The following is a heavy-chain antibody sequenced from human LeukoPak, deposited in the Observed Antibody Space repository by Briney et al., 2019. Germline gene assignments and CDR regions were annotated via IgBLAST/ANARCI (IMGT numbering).Heavy chain of an antibody. J-gene: IGHJ3*02. CDR3: AKARGFIGGAFDI. D-gene: IGHD3-3*01. CDR2: ISWNSGSI. Sequence: GGSLRLSCAASGFTFDGFTMHWVRHTPGKGLEWVSGISWNSGSIGYADSVKGRFTISRDNAKNSLYLQMNSLRAEDMALYYCAKARGFIGGAFDIWGQGTMVTVSS. V-gene: IGHV3-9*03. CDR1: GFTFDGFT.